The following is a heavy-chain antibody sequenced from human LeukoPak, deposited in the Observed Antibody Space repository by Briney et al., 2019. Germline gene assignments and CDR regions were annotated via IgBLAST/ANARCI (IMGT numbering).Heavy chain of an antibody. CDR3: ARDRGYSCGY. D-gene: IGHD5-18*01. J-gene: IGHJ4*02. CDR1: GFTFSSYA. Sequence: GGSLRLSCAASGFTFSSYARNWVRQAPGKGLEWVSTISGSGDSTYYADSVKGRFTISRDNSKNTLYLQMNSLRAEDTAVYYCARDRGYSCGYWGQETLVTVSS. CDR2: ISGSGDST. V-gene: IGHV3-23*01.